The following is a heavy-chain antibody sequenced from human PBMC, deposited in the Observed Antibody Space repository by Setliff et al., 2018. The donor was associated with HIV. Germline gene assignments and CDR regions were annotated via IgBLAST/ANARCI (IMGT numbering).Heavy chain of an antibody. CDR1: GGSISSDNW. CDR2: IYHSEYT. D-gene: IGHD3-22*01. V-gene: IGHV4-4*02. J-gene: IGHJ1*01. CDR3: ASQLVGITMTRFEY. Sequence: SETLSLTCAVSGGSISSDNWWTWVRQAPGKGLEWIGEIYHSEYTNYSPSLKSRVTISVDASKNQFSLKLGSVTAADTAVYYCASQLVGITMTRFEYWGQGTLVTVSS.